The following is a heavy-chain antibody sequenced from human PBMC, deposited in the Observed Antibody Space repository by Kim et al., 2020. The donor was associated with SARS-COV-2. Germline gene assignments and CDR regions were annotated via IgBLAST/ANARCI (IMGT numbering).Heavy chain of an antibody. V-gene: IGHV4-59*01. CDR1: GGSISSYY. Sequence: SETLSLTCTVSGGSISSYYWSWIRQPPGKGLEWIGYIYYSGSTNYNPSLKSRVTISVDTSKNQFSLKLSSVTAADTAVYYCARVSTYDFWSGYYSWFDPWGQGTLVTVSS. J-gene: IGHJ5*02. CDR2: IYYSGST. CDR3: ARVSTYDFWSGYYSWFDP. D-gene: IGHD3-3*01.